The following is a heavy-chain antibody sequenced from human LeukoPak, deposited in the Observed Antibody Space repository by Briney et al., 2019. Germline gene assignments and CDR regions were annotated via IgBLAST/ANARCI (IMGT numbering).Heavy chain of an antibody. CDR2: ISRSGSTK. CDR1: GFTFSDYN. Sequence: GGSLRLSCAASGFTFSDYNMGWIRQAPGKGLEWVSSISRSGSTKYYADSVKGRFTISRDNAKNSLFLQMNSLRAEDTAVYYCARVLRYCSGGNCYSGGLGYMDVWGKGTTVTISS. J-gene: IGHJ6*03. V-gene: IGHV3-11*01. D-gene: IGHD2-15*01. CDR3: ARVLRYCSGGNCYSGGLGYMDV.